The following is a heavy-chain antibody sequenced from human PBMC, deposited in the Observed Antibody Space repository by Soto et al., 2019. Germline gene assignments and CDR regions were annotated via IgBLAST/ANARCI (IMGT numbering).Heavy chain of an antibody. CDR1: GLTSGPYG. CDR3: AKDDLINKVRGVIKPYYGMDV. V-gene: IGHV3-30*18. J-gene: IGHJ6*02. Sequence: VQLLESGGGLVQPGGSLRLSCAASGLTSGPYGMTWVRQAPGRGLEWVAVISYDGSNKYYADSVKGRFTISRDNSKNTLYLQMNSLRAEDTAVYYCAKDDLINKVRGVIKPYYGMDVWGQGTTVTVSS. D-gene: IGHD3-10*01. CDR2: ISYDGSNK.